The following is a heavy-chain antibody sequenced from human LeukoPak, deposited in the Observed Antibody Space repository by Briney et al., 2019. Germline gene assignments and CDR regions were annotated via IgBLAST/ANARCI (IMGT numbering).Heavy chain of an antibody. J-gene: IGHJ3*01. D-gene: IGHD3-22*01. Sequence: GGSLSLSCAASGFTFRSYAMGWVRQAPGKGVEWVLAISSNVGSTYFTGSAKVGFTISLDNSKDTSSLQMNRLMPEATLVYYCANTYYYDSSGYCYAFDVWGQGAMVTV. CDR2: ISSNVGST. V-gene: IGHV3-23*05. CDR1: GFTFRSYA. CDR3: ANTYYYDSSGYCYAFDV.